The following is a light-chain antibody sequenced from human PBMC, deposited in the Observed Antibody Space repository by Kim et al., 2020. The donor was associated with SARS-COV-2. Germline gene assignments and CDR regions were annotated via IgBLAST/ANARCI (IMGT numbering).Light chain of an antibody. CDR2: AIN. CDR3: QSYDSNNRV. V-gene: IGLV6-57*03. J-gene: IGLJ3*02. Sequence: VPVPCARISGSIANNDVQWFQQRPGIAPPTLIDAINQRPSGVPGPSSGSIDSASNSASLPISGVKTEEEADYYCQSYDSNNRVFGGGTQLTVL. CDR1: SGSIANND.